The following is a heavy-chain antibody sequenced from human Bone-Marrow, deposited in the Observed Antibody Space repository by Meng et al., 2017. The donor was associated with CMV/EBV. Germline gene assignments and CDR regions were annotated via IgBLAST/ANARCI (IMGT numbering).Heavy chain of an antibody. D-gene: IGHD3-22*01. CDR3: ARGWMTNFYDSGGQKMDY. Sequence: GGSLRLSCAASGFTFSSYWMSWVRQAPGKGLEWVAVISYDGSNKYYADAVKGRFTISRDNSKNTVYLQVSSLRADDTAVYYCARGWMTNFYDSGGQKMDYWGQGTLVTVSS. CDR1: GFTFSSYW. V-gene: IGHV3-30-3*01. CDR2: ISYDGSNK. J-gene: IGHJ4*02.